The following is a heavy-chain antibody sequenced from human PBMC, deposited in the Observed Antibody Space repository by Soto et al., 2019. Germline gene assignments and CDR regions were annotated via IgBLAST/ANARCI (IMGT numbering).Heavy chain of an antibody. Sequence: QVQLVQSGAEVKKPGASVKVSCKASGYTFTSYAMHWVRQAPGQRLEWMGWINAGNGNTKYSQKFQGRVTITRDTSASTAYMELSSLRSEDTAVYYCARRPFLGNWFDPWGQGTLVTVSS. V-gene: IGHV1-3*01. J-gene: IGHJ5*02. CDR3: ARRPFLGNWFDP. CDR1: GYTFTSYA. CDR2: INAGNGNT. D-gene: IGHD3-3*01.